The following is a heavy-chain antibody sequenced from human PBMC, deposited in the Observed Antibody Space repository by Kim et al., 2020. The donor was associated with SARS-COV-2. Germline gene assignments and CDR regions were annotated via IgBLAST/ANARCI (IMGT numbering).Heavy chain of an antibody. Sequence: GGSLRLSCAASGFTFSSYAMSWVRQAPGKGLEWVSAISGSGGSTYYADSVKGRFTISRDNSKNTLYLQMNSLRAEDTAVYYCVSNGYYYGSGSYVLTAIRYYYYGMDVWGQGTTVTVSS. D-gene: IGHD3-10*01. CDR3: VSNGYYYGSGSYVLTAIRYYYYGMDV. CDR2: ISGSGGST. J-gene: IGHJ6*02. CDR1: GFTFSSYA. V-gene: IGHV3-23*01.